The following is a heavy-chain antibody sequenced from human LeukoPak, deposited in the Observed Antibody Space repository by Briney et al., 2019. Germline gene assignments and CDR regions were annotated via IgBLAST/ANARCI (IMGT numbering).Heavy chain of an antibody. J-gene: IGHJ4*02. CDR2: IRYDGSSK. CDR3: AKGSRAVVVPKYDY. V-gene: IGHV3-30*02. D-gene: IGHD2-2*01. Sequence: GGSLRLSCAASGFTFNSYGMHWVRQAPGKGLEWVAFIRYDGSSKYYADSVKGRFTISRDNSKNTLYLQMNSLRAEDTAVYYCAKGSRAVVVPKYDYWGQGTLVTVSS. CDR1: GFTFNSYG.